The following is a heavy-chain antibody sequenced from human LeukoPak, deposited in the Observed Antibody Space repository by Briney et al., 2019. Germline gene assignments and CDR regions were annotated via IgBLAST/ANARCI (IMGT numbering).Heavy chain of an antibody. J-gene: IGHJ5*02. CDR3: ARASYSYGSDP. CDR2: IYYSGST. Sequence: SETLSLTCSVSGGSISGSSSYWGWIRQPPGKGLEWIGSIYYSGSTYDNPALKSRVTISVDTSKNQFSLKLSSVTAADTAVYYCARASYSYGSDPWGQGTLVTVSS. CDR1: GGSISGSSSY. D-gene: IGHD5-18*01. V-gene: IGHV4-39*07.